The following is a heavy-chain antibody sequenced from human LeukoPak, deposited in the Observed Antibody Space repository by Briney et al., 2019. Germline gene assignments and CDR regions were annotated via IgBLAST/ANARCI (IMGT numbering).Heavy chain of an antibody. CDR1: GYTFTGYY. CDR2: INPNGGGT. Sequence: ASVKVSCRASGYTFTGYYMHWVRQAPGQGLEWMGWINPNGGGTKYAQKFQGRVTMTWDTSISTAYMELSRLRSDDTAVYYCAKGSGWSNGNLDCWGQGTLVTVSS. V-gene: IGHV1-2*02. D-gene: IGHD6-13*01. CDR3: AKGSGWSNGNLDC. J-gene: IGHJ4*02.